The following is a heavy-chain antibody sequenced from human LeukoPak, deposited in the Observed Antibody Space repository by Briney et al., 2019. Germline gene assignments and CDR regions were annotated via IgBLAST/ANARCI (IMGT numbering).Heavy chain of an antibody. CDR3: TRDLLGFATTPLSD. Sequence: ASVNLSCKASGYTFTNNYIHWVRQAPGHGLEWMGWINPNRGDTNYAQKFQGRVTMTRDTSISTAFMELTRLTSDDTAVYYCTRDLLGFATTPLSDWGQGTQVTVSS. V-gene: IGHV1-2*02. CDR2: INPNRGDT. CDR1: GYTFTNNY. J-gene: IGHJ4*02. D-gene: IGHD4-17*01.